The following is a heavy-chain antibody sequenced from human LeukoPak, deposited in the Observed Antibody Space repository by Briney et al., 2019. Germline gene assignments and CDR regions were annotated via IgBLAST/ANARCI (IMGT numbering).Heavy chain of an antibody. D-gene: IGHD5-18*01. Sequence: SETLSLTCTVSGGSISSSIYYWGWIRQPPGKGLEWIGSIYYSGSTYYNPSLKSRVTISVDTSKNQFSLKLSSVTAADTAVYYCARDRRPPAMVTGWFDPWGQGTLVTVFS. CDR2: IYYSGST. J-gene: IGHJ5*02. CDR3: ARDRRPPAMVTGWFDP. CDR1: GGSISSSIYY. V-gene: IGHV4-39*07.